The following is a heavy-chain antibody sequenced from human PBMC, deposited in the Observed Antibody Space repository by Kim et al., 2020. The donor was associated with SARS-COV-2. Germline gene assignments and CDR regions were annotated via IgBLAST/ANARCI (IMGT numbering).Heavy chain of an antibody. D-gene: IGHD3-10*01. Sequence: GGSLRLSCSTSGFSVTANYMSWVRQAPGKGPECVSVAYTGEDTFYADSVKGRFTIFRDISNTTLNLPMFSLRAEDTAIYYCALVYGSGSYYFDNWG. J-gene: IGHJ3*02. CDR2: AYTGEDT. V-gene: IGHV3-66*01. CDR3: ALVYGSGSYYFDN. CDR1: GFSVTANY.